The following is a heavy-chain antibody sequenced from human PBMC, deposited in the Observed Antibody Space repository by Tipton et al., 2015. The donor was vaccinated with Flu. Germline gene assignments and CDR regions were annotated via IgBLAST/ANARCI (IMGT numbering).Heavy chain of an antibody. Sequence: LRLSCSVSGGSIGISPYYWGWLRQSPGKGLEWIGSLYHTGGTFYNSFLKSRITISIDTSRNQFSLKLTSVTAADTAVYYCARHGCGGGSCPFQHWGLGTLVTVSP. CDR2: LYHTGGT. D-gene: IGHD2-15*01. V-gene: IGHV4-39*01. J-gene: IGHJ1*01. CDR3: ARHGCGGGSCPFQH. CDR1: GGSIGISPYY.